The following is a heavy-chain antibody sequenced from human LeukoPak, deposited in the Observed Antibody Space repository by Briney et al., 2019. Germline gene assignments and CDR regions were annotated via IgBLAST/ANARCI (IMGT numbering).Heavy chain of an antibody. CDR3: ARAAGYCSSTSCYSVY. Sequence: AASVKVSCRASGYTFTSYGISWVRQAPGQGLEWMGWISAYNGNTNYAQKLQGRVTMTTDTSTSTAYMELRSLRSDDTAVYYCARAAGYCSSTSCYSVYWGQGTLVTVSS. V-gene: IGHV1-18*01. J-gene: IGHJ4*02. CDR2: ISAYNGNT. CDR1: GYTFTSYG. D-gene: IGHD2-2*03.